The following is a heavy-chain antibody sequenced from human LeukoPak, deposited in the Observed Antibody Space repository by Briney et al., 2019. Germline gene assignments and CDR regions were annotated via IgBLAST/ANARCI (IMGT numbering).Heavy chain of an antibody. V-gene: IGHV3-33*01. D-gene: IGHD1-26*01. CDR2: IWYDGSNK. CDR3: GMFAVIVGGGLDI. J-gene: IGHJ3*02. CDR1: GFTFSSYG. Sequence: PGRSLRLSCAASGFTFSSYGMHWVRQAPGKGLEWVAVIWYDGSNKYYADSVKGRFTISRDNSKNTLYLQMNSLRAEDTAVYYCGMFAVIVGGGLDIWGQGTVVTVSS.